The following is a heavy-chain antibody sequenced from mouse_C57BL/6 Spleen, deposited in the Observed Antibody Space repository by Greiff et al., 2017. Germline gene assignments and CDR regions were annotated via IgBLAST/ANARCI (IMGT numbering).Heavy chain of an antibody. CDR3: ARYKEAPYDYDGYYYAMDY. D-gene: IGHD2-4*01. V-gene: IGHV7-3*01. CDR1: GFTFTDYY. CDR2: IRNKANGYTT. J-gene: IGHJ4*01. Sequence: EVKLMESGGGLVQPGGSLSLSCAASGFTFTDYYMSWVRQPPGKALEWLGFIRNKANGYTTEYSASVKGRFTISRDNSQSILYLQMNALRAEDSATYYCARYKEAPYDYDGYYYAMDYWGQGTSVTVSS.